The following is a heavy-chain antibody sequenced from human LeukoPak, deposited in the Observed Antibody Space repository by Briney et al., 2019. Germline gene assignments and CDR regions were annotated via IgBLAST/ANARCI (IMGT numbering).Heavy chain of an antibody. Sequence: GGSLRLSCAASGFTFSSYSMNWVRQAPGKGLEWVSYISSSSSTIYYADSVKGRFTTSRDNAKNSLYLQMNSLRAEDTAVYYCARTTYYYDSSGPLWGQGTLVTVSS. V-gene: IGHV3-48*01. D-gene: IGHD3-22*01. CDR1: GFTFSSYS. CDR3: ARTTYYYDSSGPL. CDR2: ISSSSSTI. J-gene: IGHJ4*02.